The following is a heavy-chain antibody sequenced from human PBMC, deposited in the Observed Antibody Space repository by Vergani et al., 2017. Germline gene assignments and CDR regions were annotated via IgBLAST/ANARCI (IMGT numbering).Heavy chain of an antibody. CDR3: ATKSCGTPGCQIGYFRE. Sequence: QVQLVESGGSVVQPGRSLRLSCAASGFTFSNYGLHWVRQAPGKGLEWVAVISYDGTQKYYADSVKGRFTISRDNSKSTLYLQMNSLRTEDTAVYYCATKSCGTPGCQIGYFREWGQGTLVTVSS. J-gene: IGHJ1*01. D-gene: IGHD1-1*01. V-gene: IGHV3-30*03. CDR1: GFTFSNYG. CDR2: ISYDGTQK.